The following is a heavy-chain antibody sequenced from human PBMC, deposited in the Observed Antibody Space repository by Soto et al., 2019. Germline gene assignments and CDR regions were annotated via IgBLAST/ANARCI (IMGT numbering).Heavy chain of an antibody. CDR3: ARANYYGSGSYYNVPPGVHTDYGMDV. Sequence: SETLSLTCTVSSGSISSTIYSWDRIRQPPGKGLEWIGSIFYSGSTYYNPSLKSRVTISVDTSKNQFSLKLSSVTAADTAVYYCARANYYGSGSYYNVPPGVHTDYGMDVWGQGTTVTVSS. CDR1: SGSISSTIYS. D-gene: IGHD3-10*01. CDR2: IFYSGST. V-gene: IGHV4-39*07. J-gene: IGHJ6*02.